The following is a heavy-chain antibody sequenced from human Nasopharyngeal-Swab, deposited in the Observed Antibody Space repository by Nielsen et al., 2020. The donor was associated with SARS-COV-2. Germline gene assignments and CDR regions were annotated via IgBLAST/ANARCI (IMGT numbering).Heavy chain of an antibody. CDR2: ISGGSIYI. V-gene: IGHV3-21*01. CDR1: GFTFSSYS. CDR3: ARDQGIVGDPGGFDL. Sequence: GESLKISCAASGFTFSSYSMNWVRQAPGKGLEWVSFISGGSIYIYYADSMKGRFTISRDNAKNSLYPQMNSLRAEDTAVYYCARDQGIVGDPGGFDLWGQGTLVTVPS. D-gene: IGHD1-26*01. J-gene: IGHJ4*02.